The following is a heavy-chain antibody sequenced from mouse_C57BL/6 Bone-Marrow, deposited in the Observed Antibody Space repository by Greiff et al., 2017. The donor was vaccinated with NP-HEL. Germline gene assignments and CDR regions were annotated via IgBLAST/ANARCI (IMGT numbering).Heavy chain of an antibody. J-gene: IGHJ4*01. CDR2: INPNNGGT. V-gene: IGHV1-26*01. CDR1: GYTFTDYY. D-gene: IGHD3-2*02. Sequence: VQLQQSGPELVKPGASVKISCKASGYTFTDYYMNWVKQSHGKSLEWIGDINPNNGGTSYNQKFKGKATLTVDKSSSTAYMELRSLTSEDAAVYYCARRSQLRPHYYAMDYWGQGTSVTVSS. CDR3: ARRSQLRPHYYAMDY.